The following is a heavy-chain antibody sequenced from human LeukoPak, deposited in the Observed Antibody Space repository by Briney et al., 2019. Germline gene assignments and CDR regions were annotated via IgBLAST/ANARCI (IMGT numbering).Heavy chain of an antibody. CDR3: ARVHDDSHVWDGY. D-gene: IGHD3-16*01. CDR1: GFTFSDYY. V-gene: IGHV3-11*01. J-gene: IGHJ4*02. Sequence: PGGSLRLSCTASGFTFSDYYMSWIRQAPGKGLEWVSYISSSGSTIYYADSVKGRFTISRDNAKNSLYLQMNSLRAEDTAVYYCARVHDDSHVWDGYWGQGTLVTVSS. CDR2: ISSSGSTI.